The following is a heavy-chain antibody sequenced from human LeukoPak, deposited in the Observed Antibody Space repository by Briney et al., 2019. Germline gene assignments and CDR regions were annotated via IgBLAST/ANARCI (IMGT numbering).Heavy chain of an antibody. V-gene: IGHV1-8*01. D-gene: IGHD3-9*01. J-gene: IGHJ4*02. CDR2: MNPNSGNT. CDR3: ARGRELRYFDWLSTARYDPWDY. CDR1: GYTFTSYD. Sequence: GASVKVSCKGSGYTFTSYDINWVRQATGQGLEWMGWMNPNSGNTGYAQKFQGRVTMTRNTSISTAYMELSSLRSEDTAVYYCARGRELRYFDWLSTARYDPWDYWGQGTLVTVSS.